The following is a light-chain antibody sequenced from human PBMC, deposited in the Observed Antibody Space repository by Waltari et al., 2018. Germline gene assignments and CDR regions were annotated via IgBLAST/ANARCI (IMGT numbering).Light chain of an antibody. CDR1: QSVGSSY. CDR2: ETS. CDR3: QEYGSSRT. J-gene: IGKJ1*01. Sequence: EIVLTQSPGTLSLSLGERATLSCRASQSVGSSYLAWYQQKPGQPPRLLIYETSSRATGIPDRFSGSGSGIDFTLTISRLEPEDFAVYYCQEYGSSRTLGQGTKVEIK. V-gene: IGKV3-20*01.